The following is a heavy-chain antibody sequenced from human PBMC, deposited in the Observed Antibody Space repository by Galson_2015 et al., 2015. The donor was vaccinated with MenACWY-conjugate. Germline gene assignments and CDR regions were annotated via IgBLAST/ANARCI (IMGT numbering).Heavy chain of an antibody. CDR2: INRDGGGT. V-gene: IGHV3-7*01. J-gene: IGHJ4*02. CDR3: ARIIHDGLDY. Sequence: SLRLSCAASGFTFGSYRMRWVRQAPGKGLEWVTNINRDGGGTYYASSVKGRFTISKDNAENSLYLQMNSLRAEVTSIYYCARIIHDGLDYWGQGTLVTVSS. CDR1: GFTFGSYR. D-gene: IGHD1-1*01.